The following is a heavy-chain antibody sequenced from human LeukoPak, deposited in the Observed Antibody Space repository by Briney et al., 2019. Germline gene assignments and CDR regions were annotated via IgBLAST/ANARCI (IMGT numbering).Heavy chain of an antibody. CDR3: ARDRGYTYGHPFDY. D-gene: IGHD5-18*01. Sequence: GGSLRLSCVASGFTFSTNVMHWVRQAPGKGLGWVALIWHDGSNKYYADSVKDRFTISRDNSKNTLYLQMNSLRAEDTAVYYCARDRGYTYGHPFDYWGQGTLVTVSS. V-gene: IGHV3-33*01. J-gene: IGHJ4*02. CDR2: IWHDGSNK. CDR1: GFTFSTNV.